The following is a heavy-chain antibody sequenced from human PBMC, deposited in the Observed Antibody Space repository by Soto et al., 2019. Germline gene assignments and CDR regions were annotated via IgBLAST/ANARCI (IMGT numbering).Heavy chain of an antibody. Sequence: GASVKVSCKASGYTFASYYMHWVRQAAGQGLEWMGIINPSGGSTSYAQKFQGRVTMTRDTSTSTVYMELSSLRSEDTAVYYCARDLGYNILTRCFDYWGQGTLVTVSS. CDR3: ARDLGYNILTRCFDY. J-gene: IGHJ4*02. CDR1: GYTFASYY. V-gene: IGHV1-46*01. CDR2: INPSGGST. D-gene: IGHD3-9*01.